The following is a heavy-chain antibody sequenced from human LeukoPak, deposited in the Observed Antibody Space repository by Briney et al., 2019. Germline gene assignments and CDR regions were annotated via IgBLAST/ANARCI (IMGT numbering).Heavy chain of an antibody. V-gene: IGHV4-38-2*02. D-gene: IGHD3-10*01. CDR3: SRGVSDYMDV. J-gene: IGHJ6*03. CDR1: GYSISSGYY. CDR2: IYHSGST. Sequence: SETLSLTCTVSGYSISSGYYWGWIRQPPGKGLEWIGSIYHSGSTYYNPSLKSRVTISVDTSKNQFSLKLSSVTAADTAVYYCSRGVSDYMDVWGKGTTVTVSS.